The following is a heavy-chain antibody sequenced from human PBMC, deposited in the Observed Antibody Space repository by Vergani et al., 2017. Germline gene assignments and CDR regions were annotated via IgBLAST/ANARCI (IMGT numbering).Heavy chain of an antibody. CDR2: LTGGGGST. V-gene: IGHV3-23*01. CDR3: VKYVGSDESFFVS. Sequence: EVQLLESGGSLKQPGGSVRLSCAASGFTFSTYAMHWVRQAPGKGLEWVSALTGGGGSTYYADSFKGRFIISRDNSRDTLYLQMNSLRPEDTATYYCVKYVGSDESFFVSWGQGTLVTVSS. CDR1: GFTFSTYA. J-gene: IGHJ4*02. D-gene: IGHD1-26*01.